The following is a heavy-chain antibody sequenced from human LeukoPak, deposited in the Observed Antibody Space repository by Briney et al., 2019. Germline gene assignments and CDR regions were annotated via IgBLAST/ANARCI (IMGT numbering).Heavy chain of an antibody. CDR2: ISYDGSNK. Sequence: PGGSLRLSCAASGFTFSSYAMRWVRQAPGKGLEWVAVISYDGSNKYYADSVKGRFTISRDNSKNTLYLQMNSLRAEDTAVYYCARAGRGWYFNWFDPWGQGTLVTVSS. CDR3: ARAGRGWYFNWFDP. V-gene: IGHV3-30*04. CDR1: GFTFSSYA. J-gene: IGHJ5*02. D-gene: IGHD6-19*01.